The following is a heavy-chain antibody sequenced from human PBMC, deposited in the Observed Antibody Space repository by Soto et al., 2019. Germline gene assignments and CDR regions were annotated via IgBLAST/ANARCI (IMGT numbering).Heavy chain of an antibody. CDR3: ARLGGPNWGSTNFDY. Sequence: SETLSLTCAVYGGSFSGYYWNWIRQPPGKGLEWIGEINHSGSTNYNPSLKSRVTISVDTSKNQFSLKLSSVTAADTAMYYCARLGGPNWGSTNFDYWGQGTLVTVSS. J-gene: IGHJ4*02. D-gene: IGHD7-27*01. CDR1: GGSFSGYY. V-gene: IGHV4-34*01. CDR2: INHSGST.